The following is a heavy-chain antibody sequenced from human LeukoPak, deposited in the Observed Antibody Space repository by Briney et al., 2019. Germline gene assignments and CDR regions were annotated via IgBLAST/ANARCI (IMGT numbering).Heavy chain of an antibody. CDR2: IYTSGST. J-gene: IGHJ5*02. CDR3: ARDRGVLRFLEWLSPFDP. V-gene: IGHV4-4*07. CDR1: GGSISSYY. D-gene: IGHD3-3*01. Sequence: PSETLSLTCTVSGGSISSYYWSWIRQPAGKGLEWIGRIYTSGSTNYNPSLKSRVTISVDTSKNQFSLKLSSVTAADTAVYYCARDRGVLRFLEWLSPFDPWGQGTLVTVSS.